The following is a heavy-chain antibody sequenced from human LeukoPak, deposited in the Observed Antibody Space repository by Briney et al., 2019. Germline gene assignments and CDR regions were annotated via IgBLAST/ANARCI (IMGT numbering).Heavy chain of an antibody. CDR2: IRGSGSST. J-gene: IGHJ4*02. CDR3: ATVNPDVAVLDH. V-gene: IGHV3-23*01. CDR1: GFTLSNFA. Sequence: GGSLRLSCAASGFTLSNFAMSWVRQAPGKGLEWVSGIRGSGSSTYKADSVKGRFTISRDNSKNTLYLQMNSLRAGDTAVYYCATVNPDVAVLDHWGQGTLVTVSS. D-gene: IGHD6-19*01.